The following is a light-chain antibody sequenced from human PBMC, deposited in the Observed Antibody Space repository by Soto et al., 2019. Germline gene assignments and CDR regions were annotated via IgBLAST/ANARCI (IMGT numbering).Light chain of an antibody. Sequence: EIVMTQSPATLSVSPVERATLSCRASQSVSSNLSWYQQKPGQAPRLLIYGASTRATGIPARFSGSGSGTEFTLTISSLQSEDFAVYYCQQYNNWPRTFGHGTKVEIK. CDR3: QQYNNWPRT. CDR2: GAS. CDR1: QSVSSN. J-gene: IGKJ1*01. V-gene: IGKV3-15*01.